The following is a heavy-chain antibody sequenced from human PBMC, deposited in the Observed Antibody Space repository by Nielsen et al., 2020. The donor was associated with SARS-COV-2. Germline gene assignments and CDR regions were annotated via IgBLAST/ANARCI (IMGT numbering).Heavy chain of an antibody. V-gene: IGHV4-59*08. Sequence: SETLSLTCTVSGGSISSYYWSWIRQPPGKGLEWIGYIYYSGSINYNPSLKSRVTISVDTSKNQFSLKLSSVTAADTAVYYCARGAPIVVVPAAEFDYWGQGTLVTVSS. D-gene: IGHD2-2*01. CDR3: ARGAPIVVVPAAEFDY. CDR2: IYYSGSI. J-gene: IGHJ4*02. CDR1: GGSISSYY.